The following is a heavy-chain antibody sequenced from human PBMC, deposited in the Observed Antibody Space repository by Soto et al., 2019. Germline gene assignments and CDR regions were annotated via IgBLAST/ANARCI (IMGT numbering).Heavy chain of an antibody. V-gene: IGHV1-18*01. CDR2: ISDYNGDT. CDR1: GYSFTNNG. J-gene: IGHJ6*02. D-gene: IGHD2-8*01. Sequence: QVQLVQSGADVKKPGASMKVSCKASGYSFTNNGITWVRQAPGQGLEWMGWISDYNGDTNYAQKLQGRVTMTTDTSTSTAYMELRSRRSDDTAVYYCARDQAYGMDVWGQGTTVTVSS. CDR3: ARDQAYGMDV.